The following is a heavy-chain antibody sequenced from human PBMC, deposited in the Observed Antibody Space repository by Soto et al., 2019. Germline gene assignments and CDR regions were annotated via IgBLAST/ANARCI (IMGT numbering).Heavy chain of an antibody. CDR3: ATMGTQATGLYFFDY. J-gene: IGHJ4*02. D-gene: IGHD1-1*01. Sequence: QVQLQESGAGLVKPSQTLSLTCTVSGGSISSGNYYWSWIRQPPGKGLEWIGFISYSGSTYYSTSLKSRVTIAVDTSKSQFSLNLSFVTAADTAVYYCATMGTQATGLYFFDYWGQGSLVTVSS. CDR2: ISYSGST. V-gene: IGHV4-30-4*01. CDR1: GGSISSGNYY.